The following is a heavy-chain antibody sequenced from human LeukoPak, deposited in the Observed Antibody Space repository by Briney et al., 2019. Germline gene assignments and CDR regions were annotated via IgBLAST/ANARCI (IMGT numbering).Heavy chain of an antibody. D-gene: IGHD6-19*01. CDR1: GGSFSGYY. Sequence: SETLSLTCAVYGGSFSGYYWSWIRQPPGKGLEWIGEINHSGSTNYNPSLKSRVTISVDTSKNQFSLKLSSVTAADTAVYYCAQLGYSSGWYPNWGQGTLVTVSS. CDR2: INHSGST. J-gene: IGHJ4*02. V-gene: IGHV4-34*01. CDR3: AQLGYSSGWYPN.